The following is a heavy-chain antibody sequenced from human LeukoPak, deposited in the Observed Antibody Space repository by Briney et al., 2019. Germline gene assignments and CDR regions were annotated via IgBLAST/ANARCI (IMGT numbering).Heavy chain of an antibody. Sequence: GGSLRLSCAASGFTFSSYEMNWVRQAPGKGLEWVSYISSSGSTIYYADSVKGRLTISRDNAKNSLYLQMNSLRAEDTAVYYCARVGVAGFDYWGQGTLVTVSS. J-gene: IGHJ4*02. CDR1: GFTFSSYE. CDR2: ISSSGSTI. V-gene: IGHV3-48*03. D-gene: IGHD6-19*01. CDR3: ARVGVAGFDY.